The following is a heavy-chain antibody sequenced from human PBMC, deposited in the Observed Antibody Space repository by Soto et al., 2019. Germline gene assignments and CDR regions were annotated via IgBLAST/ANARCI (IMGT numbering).Heavy chain of an antibody. V-gene: IGHV3-13*01. CDR1: GFTFSSYD. Sequence: GGSLRLSCAASGFTFSSYDMHWVRQATGKGLEWVSAIGTAGDTYYPGSVKGRFTISRENAKNSLYLQMNSLRAGDTAVYYCARWGYDILTGSGYYYYYYMDVWGKGTTVTVSS. CDR3: ARWGYDILTGSGYYYYYYMDV. CDR2: IGTAGDT. D-gene: IGHD3-9*01. J-gene: IGHJ6*03.